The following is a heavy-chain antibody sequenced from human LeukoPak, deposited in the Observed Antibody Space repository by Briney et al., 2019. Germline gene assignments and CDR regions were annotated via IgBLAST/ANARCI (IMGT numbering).Heavy chain of an antibody. D-gene: IGHD2-21*02. V-gene: IGHV3-74*01. CDR3: ARVAYCGGDCYSLDYYYMDV. J-gene: IGHJ6*03. CDR2: INGDGTSA. CDR1: GFTLRNYW. Sequence: PGGSLRLSCAASGFTLRNYWMHWVRQTPGKGLLWVSRINGDGTSATYAGSVKGRFTISRDNAKNTLYLQMNSLRAEDTAAYYCARVAYCGGDCYSLDYYYMDVWGKGTMVTVSS.